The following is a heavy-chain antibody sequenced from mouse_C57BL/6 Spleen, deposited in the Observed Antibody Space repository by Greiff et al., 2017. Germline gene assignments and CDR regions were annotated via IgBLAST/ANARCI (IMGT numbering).Heavy chain of an antibody. V-gene: IGHV1-80*01. J-gene: IGHJ2*01. Sequence: LVESGAELVKPGASVKISCKASGYAFSSYWMNWVKQRPGKGLEWIGQIYPGDGDTNYNGKFKGKATLTADKSSSTAYMQLSSLTSEDSAVYFCARRDWLTGDYWGQGTTLTVSS. D-gene: IGHD4-1*01. CDR2: IYPGDGDT. CDR1: GYAFSSYW. CDR3: ARRDWLTGDY.